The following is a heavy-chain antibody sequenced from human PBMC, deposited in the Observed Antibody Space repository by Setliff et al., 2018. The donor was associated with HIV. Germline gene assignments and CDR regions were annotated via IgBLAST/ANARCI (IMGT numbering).Heavy chain of an antibody. Sequence: AASVKVSCKPSGYTFTTYGLSWVRQAPGQGLEWMGWISTDRDERSYAQNLQGRVTMTTETSTSTAYMELRSLRSDDTAVYYCARDAXTXXRTRGFDYWGQGTLVTVS. CDR1: GYTFTTYG. J-gene: IGHJ4*02. D-gene: IGHD1-1*01. CDR3: ARDAXTXXRTRGFDY. V-gene: IGHV1-18*01. CDR2: ISTDRDER.